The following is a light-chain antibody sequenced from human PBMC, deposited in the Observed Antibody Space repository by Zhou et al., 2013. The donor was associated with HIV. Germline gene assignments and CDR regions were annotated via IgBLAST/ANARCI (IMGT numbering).Light chain of an antibody. CDR2: DAS. Sequence: EIVLTQSPGTLSLSPGQRATLSCRASESVSSYLAWYQQKVGQAPRLLIFDASNRAAGIPARFSGSGSGIDFTLTISSLEPEDSAVYYCQQRSNWLWTFGQGTKVEIK. CDR1: ESVSSY. CDR3: QQRSNWLWT. V-gene: IGKV3-11*01. J-gene: IGKJ1*01.